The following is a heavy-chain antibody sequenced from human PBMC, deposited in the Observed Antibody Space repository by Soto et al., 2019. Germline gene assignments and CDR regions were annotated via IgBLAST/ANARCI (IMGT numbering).Heavy chain of an antibody. D-gene: IGHD5-12*01. J-gene: IGHJ4*02. CDR2: IIPILGIA. CDR1: GGTFSSYT. CDR3: ARDMIVATIEDPPTFDF. Sequence: ASVKVSCKASGGTFSSYTISWVRQAPGQGLEWMGRIIPILGIANYAQKFQGRVTITADKSTSTAYMELSSLRSEDTAVYYCARDMIVATIEDPPTFDFWGQGTLVTVSS. V-gene: IGHV1-69*04.